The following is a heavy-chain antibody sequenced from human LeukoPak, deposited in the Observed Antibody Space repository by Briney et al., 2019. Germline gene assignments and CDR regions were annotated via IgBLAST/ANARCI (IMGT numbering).Heavy chain of an antibody. CDR2: ISSSGSTI. Sequence: GGSLRLSCAASGFTFSSYEMNWVRQAPGKGLEWVSYISSSGSTIYYADSVKGRFTISRDNAKNSLYLQMNSLRAEDTAVYYCAREVVSSGGSRYLCHWFDPWGQGTLVTVSS. J-gene: IGHJ5*02. CDR3: AREVVSSGGSRYLCHWFDP. CDR1: GFTFSSYE. V-gene: IGHV3-48*03. D-gene: IGHD2-15*01.